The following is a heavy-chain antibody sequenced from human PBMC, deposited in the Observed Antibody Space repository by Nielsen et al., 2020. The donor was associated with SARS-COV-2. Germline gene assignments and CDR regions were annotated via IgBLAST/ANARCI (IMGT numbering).Heavy chain of an antibody. CDR3: VREATYCGGDCYTYGMDV. CDR2: IYYSGST. Sequence: SETLSLTCTVSGGSISSGGYYWSWIRQHPGKGLAWIGYIYYSGSTYYNPVLKCRVTISVDTSKNQFSLKLSSVTAADTAVYYCVREATYCGGDCYTYGMDVWGQGTAVTVSS. CDR1: GGSISSGGYY. J-gene: IGHJ6*02. D-gene: IGHD2-21*02. V-gene: IGHV4-31*03.